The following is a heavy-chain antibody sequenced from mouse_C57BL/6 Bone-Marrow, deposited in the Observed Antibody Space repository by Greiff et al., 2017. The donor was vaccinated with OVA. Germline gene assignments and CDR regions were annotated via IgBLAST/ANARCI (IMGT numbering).Heavy chain of an antibody. CDR2: IYPGNSDT. J-gene: IGHJ4*01. D-gene: IGHD2-3*01. Sequence: DVKLQESGTVLARPGASVKMSCKTSGYTFTSYWMHWVKQRPGQGLEWIGAIYPGNSDTSYNQKFKGKAKLTAVTSASTAYMELSSLTNEDSAVYYCTRSIYDGYYRDYWGQGTSVTVSS. CDR3: TRSIYDGYYRDY. CDR1: GYTFTSYW. V-gene: IGHV1-5*01.